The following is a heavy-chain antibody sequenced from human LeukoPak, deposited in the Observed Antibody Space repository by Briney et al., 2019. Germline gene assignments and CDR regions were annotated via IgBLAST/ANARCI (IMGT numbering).Heavy chain of an antibody. J-gene: IGHJ3*01. CDR2: MSGSGATR. D-gene: IGHD3-22*01. CDR3: AKFRGPSMIVPKDALDL. V-gene: IGHV3-23*01. CDR1: GFTFSSYA. Sequence: GGSLRLSCAASGFTFSSYAMGWVRQAPGKGLEWVSGMSGSGATRNYVDSVKGRFIISRDNSKNLLHLQMNSLRAEDTAVYYCAKFRGPSMIVPKDALDLWGQGTMVTVAS.